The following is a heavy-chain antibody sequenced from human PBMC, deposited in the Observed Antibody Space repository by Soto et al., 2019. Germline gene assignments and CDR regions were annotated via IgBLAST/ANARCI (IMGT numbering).Heavy chain of an antibody. CDR1: GYDFSRHW. CDR3: AKTAVLEI. J-gene: IGHJ3*02. V-gene: IGHV5-51*01. CDR2: VYPGDSET. D-gene: IGHD4-17*01. Sequence: GESLKISCKGPGYDFSRHWIAWVRQKPGKGLEWMGGVYPGDSETRYSSSFQGQVTMSADKSTHTAYVQWSSLKVSHTAKYYCAKTAVLEIGGQGTRATV.